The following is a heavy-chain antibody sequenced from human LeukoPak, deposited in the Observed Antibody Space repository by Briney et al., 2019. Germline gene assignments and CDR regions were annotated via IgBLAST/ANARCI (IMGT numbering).Heavy chain of an antibody. CDR2: INHSGST. CDR1: GGSFSGYY. CDR3: ARGGSGWRRNYYYYGMDV. D-gene: IGHD6-19*01. J-gene: IGHJ6*02. V-gene: IGHV4-34*01. Sequence: SETLSLTCAVYGGSFSGYYWSWIRQPPGKGLEWIGEINHSGSTNYNPSLKSRVTISVDTSKNQFSLKLSSVTAADTAVYYCARGGSGWRRNYYYYGMDVWGQGTTVTVSS.